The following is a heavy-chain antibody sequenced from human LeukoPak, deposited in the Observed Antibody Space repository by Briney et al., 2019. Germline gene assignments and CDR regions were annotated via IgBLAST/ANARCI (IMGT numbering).Heavy chain of an antibody. CDR1: GFTFSSYA. J-gene: IGHJ6*02. D-gene: IGHD4-17*01. Sequence: RGWSLRLSCAASGFTFSSYAMSWVRQAPGKGLEWVSAIIGSGGSTYYADSVKGRFTISRDNSKNTLYLQMNSLRAEDTAVYYCAKVPANYGDYYYYGMDVWGQGTTVTVSS. CDR2: IIGSGGST. V-gene: IGHV3-23*01. CDR3: AKVPANYGDYYYYGMDV.